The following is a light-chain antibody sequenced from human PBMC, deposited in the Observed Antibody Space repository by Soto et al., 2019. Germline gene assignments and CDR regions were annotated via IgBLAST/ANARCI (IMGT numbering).Light chain of an antibody. Sequence: DIPMTQSPSTLSASLGDRVTITCRASQSISSWLAWYQQKPGKAPKLLIYKASSLESGVPSRFSGSGSGTEFTLTISSLQPEDFATYYCQQANSLPNTFGQGTRLEIK. CDR1: QSISSW. CDR3: QQANSLPNT. CDR2: KAS. V-gene: IGKV1-5*03. J-gene: IGKJ5*01.